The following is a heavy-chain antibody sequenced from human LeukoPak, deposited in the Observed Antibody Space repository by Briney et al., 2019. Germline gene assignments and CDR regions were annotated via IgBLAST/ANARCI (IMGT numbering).Heavy chain of an antibody. J-gene: IGHJ4*02. D-gene: IGHD1-26*01. CDR1: GFTFSSYA. V-gene: IGHV3-30-3*01. CDR3: ARDVEWELGD. CDR2: ISYDGSNK. Sequence: PGGSLRLSCAASGFTFSSYAMHWVRQAPGKGLEWVAVISYDGSNKYYADSVKGRFTISRDNSKNTLYLQMNSLRAEDTAVYYCARDVEWELGDWGQGTLVTVSS.